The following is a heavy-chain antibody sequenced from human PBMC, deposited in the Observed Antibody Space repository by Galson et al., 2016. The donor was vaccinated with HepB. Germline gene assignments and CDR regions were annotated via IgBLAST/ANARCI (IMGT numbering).Heavy chain of an antibody. CDR1: GGSISSTSYY. J-gene: IGHJ4*02. CDR2: IYFSGST. D-gene: IGHD3-10*01. Sequence: SETLSLTCTVSGGSISSTSYYWGWIRQPPGKGLEWIGSIYFSGSTYFNPSLKSRVTISVDTSKNQFSLKLSSVTATDTAVYYCARQGDGEGFGLDYWGQGTLVTVSS. V-gene: IGHV4-39*01. CDR3: ARQGDGEGFGLDY.